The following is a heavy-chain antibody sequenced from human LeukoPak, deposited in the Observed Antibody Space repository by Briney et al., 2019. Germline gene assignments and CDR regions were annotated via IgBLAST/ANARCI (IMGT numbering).Heavy chain of an antibody. V-gene: IGHV3-30-3*01. CDR2: ISYDGSNK. CDR1: GFTFSSYA. D-gene: IGHD6-6*01. Sequence: GGSLRLSCAASGFTFSSYAMHWVRQAPGKGLEWVAVISYDGSNKYYADSVKGRFTISRDNSKNTLYLQMNSLRAEDTAVCYCARDGGEQLVGPFDYWGQGTLVAVSS. CDR3: ARDGGEQLVGPFDY. J-gene: IGHJ4*02.